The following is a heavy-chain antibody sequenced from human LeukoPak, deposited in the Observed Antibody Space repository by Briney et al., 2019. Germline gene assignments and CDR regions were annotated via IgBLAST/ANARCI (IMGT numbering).Heavy chain of an antibody. Sequence: GESLKISCQASGYRFTDNWIGWVRQVPGKGLEWMGIIYPTDSDIIYSTSSQGQVTISADKSISVVYLQWNSLKVSDTAIYYCARFPIVVVAAPSQKYLYHYYLDVWGQGTTVTVSS. D-gene: IGHD2-15*01. CDR1: GYRFTDNW. CDR2: IYPTDSDI. J-gene: IGHJ6*03. CDR3: ARFPIVVVAAPSQKYLYHYYLDV. V-gene: IGHV5-51*01.